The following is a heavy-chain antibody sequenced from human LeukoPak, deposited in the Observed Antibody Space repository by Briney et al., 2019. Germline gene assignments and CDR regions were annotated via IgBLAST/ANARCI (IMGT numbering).Heavy chain of an antibody. CDR2: IYTSGST. J-gene: IGHJ2*01. CDR1: GGSISSYY. V-gene: IGHV4-4*07. Sequence: PSETLSLTCTVSGGSISSYYWIWIRQPGGKGLEWIGRIYTSGSTNYNPSLKSRVTLSGDTSMNHVSSKLKSVTPPDTAVYYRGRDYYDYVWGSFRDPYWYFDLWGRGTLVTVSS. CDR3: GRDYYDYVWGSFRDPYWYFDL. D-gene: IGHD3-16*02.